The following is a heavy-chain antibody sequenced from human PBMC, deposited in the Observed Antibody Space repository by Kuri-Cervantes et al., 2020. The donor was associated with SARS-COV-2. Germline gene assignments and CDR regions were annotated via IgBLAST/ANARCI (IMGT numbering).Heavy chain of an antibody. J-gene: IGHJ6*02. D-gene: IGHD3-3*01. CDR1: GFTFSSYA. V-gene: IGHV3-23*01. CDR3: AIVITIFGVAPYRDGYYYGMDV. Sequence: GGSLRLSCAASGFTFSSYAMSWVRQAPGKGLEWVSAISGSGGSTYYADSVKGRFTISRDNSKNTLYLQMNSLRAEDTAVYYCAIVITIFGVAPYRDGYYYGMDVWGQGTTVTVSS. CDR2: ISGSGGST.